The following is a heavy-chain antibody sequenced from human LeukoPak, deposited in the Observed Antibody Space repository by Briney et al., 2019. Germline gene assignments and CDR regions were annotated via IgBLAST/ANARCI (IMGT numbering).Heavy chain of an antibody. V-gene: IGHV1-2*02. D-gene: IGHD3-22*01. Sequence: GASVKVSCKASGYTFTGYYMHWVLQAPGQGLEWMGWINPNSGGTNYAQKFQGRVTMTRDTSISTAYMELSRLRSDDTAVYYCARRPLRGDYDSSGYFNYWGQGTLVTVSS. J-gene: IGHJ4*02. CDR2: INPNSGGT. CDR1: GYTFTGYY. CDR3: ARRPLRGDYDSSGYFNY.